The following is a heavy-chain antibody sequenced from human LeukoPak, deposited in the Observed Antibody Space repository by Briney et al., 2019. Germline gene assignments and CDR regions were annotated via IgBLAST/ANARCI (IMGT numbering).Heavy chain of an antibody. Sequence: ASVKVSCKASGYTFTGYYMHWVQQAPGQGLEWMGWINPNNGGTHYAQKFQGRVTMTRDTSITTAYMEMSRLRSDDTALYYCARSPHILTGENFDYWGQGTLVTVSS. J-gene: IGHJ4*02. D-gene: IGHD3-9*01. CDR3: ARSPHILTGENFDY. CDR2: INPNNGGT. V-gene: IGHV1-2*02. CDR1: GYTFTGYY.